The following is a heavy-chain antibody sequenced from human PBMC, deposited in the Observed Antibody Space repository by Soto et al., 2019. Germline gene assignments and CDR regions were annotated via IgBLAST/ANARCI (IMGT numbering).Heavy chain of an antibody. CDR2: INAGNGNT. CDR1: GYTFTSYA. V-gene: IGHV1-3*01. J-gene: IGHJ4*02. Sequence: QVQLVQSGAVVKKPGASVKVSCKASGYTFTSYAMHWVRQAPGQRLEWMGWINAGNGNTKQSQKFQGRVTITRDTSASTAYMELSSLRSEDTAVYYCARSAPPIDYWGQGTLVTVSS. CDR3: ARSAPPIDY.